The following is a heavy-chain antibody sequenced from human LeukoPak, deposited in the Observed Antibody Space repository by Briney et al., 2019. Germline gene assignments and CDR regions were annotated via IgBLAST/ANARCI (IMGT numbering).Heavy chain of an antibody. D-gene: IGHD6-6*01. J-gene: IGHJ6*02. V-gene: IGHV4-59*01. CDR2: ISYSGNT. Sequence: PSETLSLTCIVSGGSISSFYWSWIRQPPGKGLEWIGYISYSGNTDYNPSLKSRVTISLDTSRNQFSLKLTSVTAADTAVYYCARGGGYGSSPGVWGQGTTVTVSS. CDR1: GGSISSFY. CDR3: ARGGGYGSSPGV.